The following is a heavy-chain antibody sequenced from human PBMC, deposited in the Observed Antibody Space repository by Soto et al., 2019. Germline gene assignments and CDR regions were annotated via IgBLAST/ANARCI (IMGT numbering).Heavy chain of an antibody. CDR1: GFTFSSYG. D-gene: IGHD2-2*01. Sequence: GGSLRLSCAASGFTFSSYGMHWVRQAPGKGLEWVAVIWYDGSNKYYADSVKGRFTISRDNSKNTLYLQMNSLRAEDTAVYYCARDRCSSTSCHYFDYWGQGTLVTVSS. CDR2: IWYDGSNK. V-gene: IGHV3-33*01. J-gene: IGHJ4*02. CDR3: ARDRCSSTSCHYFDY.